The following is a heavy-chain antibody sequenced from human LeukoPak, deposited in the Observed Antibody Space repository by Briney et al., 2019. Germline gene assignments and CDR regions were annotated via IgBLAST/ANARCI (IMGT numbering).Heavy chain of an antibody. CDR1: GGSISSSSYY. V-gene: IGHV4-39*01. J-gene: IGHJ4*02. Sequence: SETLSLTRTVSGGSISSSSYYWGWIRQPPGNGLEWIGIISYSGNTYYNPSLKSRVTISADTSKNQFSLKLSSVTAADTAVYYCARLHWGSGGSGSFDFWGQGTLVTVSS. CDR3: ARLHWGSGGSGSFDF. D-gene: IGHD7-27*01. CDR2: ISYSGNT.